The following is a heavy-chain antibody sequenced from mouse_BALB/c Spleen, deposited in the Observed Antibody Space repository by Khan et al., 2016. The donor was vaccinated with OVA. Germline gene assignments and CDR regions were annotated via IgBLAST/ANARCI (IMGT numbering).Heavy chain of an antibody. D-gene: IGHD2-14*01. Sequence: QVRLQQSGAELARPGASVKRSCKASGYTFSTYRIPWVNQSPGKGLEWIGNIIPSGGNSNYKHSFKDRATFTADNSSSTPYMQMSSLKSEDSAVYYCASEGAYIRYDGWCAYWGQGTLVTVSA. V-gene: IGHV1-4*01. CDR3: ASEGAYIRYDGWCAY. CDR1: GYTFSTYR. J-gene: IGHJ3*01. CDR2: IIPSGGNS.